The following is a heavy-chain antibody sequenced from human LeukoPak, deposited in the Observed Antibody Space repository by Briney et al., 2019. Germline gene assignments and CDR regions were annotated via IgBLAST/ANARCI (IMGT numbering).Heavy chain of an antibody. CDR3: AGRALRYFDL. CDR2: IYYSGST. CDR1: GGSISSYY. V-gene: IGHV4-59*08. Sequence: SETLSLTCTVSGGSISSYYWSWIRQPPGKGLEWIGYIYYSGSTNYNPSLKSRVTISVDTSKNQFSLKLSSVTAADTAVYYCAGRALRYFDLWGRGTLVTVSS. J-gene: IGHJ2*01.